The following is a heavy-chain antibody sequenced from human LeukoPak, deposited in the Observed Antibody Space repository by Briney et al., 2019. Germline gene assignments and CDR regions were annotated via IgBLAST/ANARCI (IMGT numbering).Heavy chain of an antibody. V-gene: IGHV5-51*01. CDR2: IYPGDSAT. J-gene: IGHJ4*02. D-gene: IGHD6-13*01. Sequence: GESLNISGKGSGYSFTSYWISWVRKMLGKGLDWMGIIYPGDSATRYSPSFQGQVTNSADKSISTAYLQWSSLKAPDTAMYYCVYGSSWYYFDYWGQGTLVTVSS. CDR1: GYSFTSYW. CDR3: VYGSSWYYFDY.